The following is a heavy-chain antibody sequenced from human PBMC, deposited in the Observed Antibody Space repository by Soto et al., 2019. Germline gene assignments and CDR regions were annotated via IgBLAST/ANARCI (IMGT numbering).Heavy chain of an antibody. CDR2: AYHSGLT. Sequence: SETLSLTCAVSGDSVTSNVWWSWVRQPPGKGLEWIGEAYHSGLTNYNPSLKGRVTMSVDTSKNEFSLKLNSLSAADTAIYYCARDAAVPGESDRFDFWGRGILVTVS. CDR1: GDSVTSNVW. V-gene: IGHV4-4*02. J-gene: IGHJ4*02. D-gene: IGHD6-19*01. CDR3: ARDAAVPGESDRFDF.